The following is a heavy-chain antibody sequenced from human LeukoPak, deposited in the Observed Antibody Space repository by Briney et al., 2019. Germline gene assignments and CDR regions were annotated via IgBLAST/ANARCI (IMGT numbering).Heavy chain of an antibody. CDR2: IYHSGST. V-gene: IGHV4-4*02. D-gene: IGHD5-18*01. CDR3: AACCGYSYGLNAFDI. J-gene: IGHJ3*02. CDR1: GGSISSSNW. Sequence: PSETLSLTCAVSGGSISSSNWWGWVRQPPGKGLEWIGEIYHSGSTNYNPSLKSRVTISVDKSKNQFSLKLSSVTAADTAVYYCAACCGYSYGLNAFDIWGQGTMVTVSS.